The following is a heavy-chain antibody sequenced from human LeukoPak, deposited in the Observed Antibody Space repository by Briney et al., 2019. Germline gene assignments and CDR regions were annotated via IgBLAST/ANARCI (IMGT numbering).Heavy chain of an antibody. D-gene: IGHD6-13*01. CDR3: ARVGLSSSWYWFDP. J-gene: IGHJ5*02. CDR1: GGTFSSYA. CDR2: ISAYNGNT. V-gene: IGHV1-18*01. Sequence: GSSVKVSCKASGGTFSSYAISWVRQAPGQGLEWMGWISAYNGNTNYAQKLQGRVTMTTDTSTSTAYMELRSLRSDDTAVYYCARVGLSSSWYWFDPWGQGTLVTVSS.